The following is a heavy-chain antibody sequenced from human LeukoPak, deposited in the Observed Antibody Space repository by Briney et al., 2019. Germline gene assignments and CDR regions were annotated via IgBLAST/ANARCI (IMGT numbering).Heavy chain of an antibody. CDR1: GGSFSGYY. CDR3: ARLDRYDYVWGSYRYRGYFDY. J-gene: IGHJ4*02. D-gene: IGHD3-16*02. CDR2: INHSGST. V-gene: IGHV4-34*01. Sequence: SETLSLTCAVYGGSFSGYYWSWIRQPPGKGLEWIGEINHSGSTNYNPSLKSRVTISVDTSKNQFSLKLSSVTAADTAVYYCARLDRYDYVWGSYRYRGYFDYWGQGTLVTVSS.